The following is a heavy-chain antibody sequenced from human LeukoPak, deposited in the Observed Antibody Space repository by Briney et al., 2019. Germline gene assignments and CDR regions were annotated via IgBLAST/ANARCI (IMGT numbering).Heavy chain of an antibody. Sequence: GSLRLSCAGSGFTFSQDWMSWVRQVPGKGLEWLGLIKNKIDGGTTDYAVTVKGRFTISRDDSKNTLYLQMNSLKTGDTAVYYCSKYNPYDALDYWGQGTLVTVPS. J-gene: IGHJ4*02. CDR1: GFTFSQDW. V-gene: IGHV3-15*01. D-gene: IGHD1-1*01. CDR3: SKYNPYDALDY. CDR2: IKNKIDGGTT.